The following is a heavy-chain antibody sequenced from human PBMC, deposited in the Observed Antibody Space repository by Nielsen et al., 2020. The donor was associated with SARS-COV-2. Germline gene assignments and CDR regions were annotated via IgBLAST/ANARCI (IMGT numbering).Heavy chain of an antibody. CDR2: IYYSGST. J-gene: IGHJ4*02. V-gene: IGHV4-59*06. Sequence: SETLSLTCSVSGATISSDYWSWIRQHPGKGLEWIGYIYYSGSTYYNPSLKSRVTISVDTSKNQFSLKLSSVTAADTAVYYCARSTVVTPDFDYWGQGTLVTVSS. D-gene: IGHD4-23*01. CDR1: GATISSDY. CDR3: ARSTVVTPDFDY.